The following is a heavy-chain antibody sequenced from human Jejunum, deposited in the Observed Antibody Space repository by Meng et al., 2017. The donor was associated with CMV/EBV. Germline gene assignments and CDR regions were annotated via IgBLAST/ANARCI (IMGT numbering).Heavy chain of an antibody. V-gene: IGHV1-2*02. CDR2: VNPNSGDT. CDR1: YPFHVFY. Sequence: YPFHVFYMHLVRQAPGQGLEWMGWVNPNSGDTNYAQKFPGRVAMTRDPSISTAYMELSGLRSDDTAVYYCARDGVLCGDTTCRGFYSWGQGTLVTVSS. CDR3: ARDGVLCGDTTCRGFYS. D-gene: IGHD2-21*01. J-gene: IGHJ5*02.